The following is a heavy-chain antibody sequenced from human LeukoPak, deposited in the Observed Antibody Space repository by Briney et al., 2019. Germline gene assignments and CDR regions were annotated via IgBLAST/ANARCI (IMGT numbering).Heavy chain of an antibody. D-gene: IGHD3-10*01. V-gene: IGHV3-11*01. CDR3: ARDFSLYGSGCYYPYGMDV. CDR1: RFTFSDYY. J-gene: IGHJ6*02. CDR2: ISSSGGTI. Sequence: GGSLRLSCAASRFTFSDYYMSWIRQAPGEGLEWVSYISSSGGTIYYADSVKGRFTISRDNAKNALYLQMNSLRAEDTAVYYCARDFSLYGSGCYYPYGMDVWGQGTTVTVSS.